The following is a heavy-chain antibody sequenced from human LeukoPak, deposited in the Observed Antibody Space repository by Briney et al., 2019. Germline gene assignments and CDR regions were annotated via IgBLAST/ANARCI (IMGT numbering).Heavy chain of an antibody. Sequence: SVKVSCKASGGTFSSYAISWARQAPGQGLEWMGGIIPIFGTANYGQKFQGRVTITADESTSTAYMELSSLRSEDTAVYYCARGFDSGYDRGFDYWGQGTLVTVSS. D-gene: IGHD5-12*01. CDR1: GGTFSSYA. CDR3: ARGFDSGYDRGFDY. J-gene: IGHJ4*02. CDR2: IIPIFGTA. V-gene: IGHV1-69*13.